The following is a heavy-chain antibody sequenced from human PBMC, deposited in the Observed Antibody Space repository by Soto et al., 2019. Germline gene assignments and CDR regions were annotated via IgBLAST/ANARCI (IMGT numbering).Heavy chain of an antibody. V-gene: IGHV5-51*01. CDR1: GYSFTSYW. D-gene: IGHD3-22*01. CDR3: AIQYYYDSSGYYPHAFDI. Sequence: GESLKISCKGSGYSFTSYWIGWVRQMPGKGLEWMGIIYPGDSDTRYSPSFQGQVTISADKSISTAYLQWSSLKASDTAMYYCAIQYYYDSSGYYPHAFDIWGQGTMVTVSS. CDR2: IYPGDSDT. J-gene: IGHJ3*02.